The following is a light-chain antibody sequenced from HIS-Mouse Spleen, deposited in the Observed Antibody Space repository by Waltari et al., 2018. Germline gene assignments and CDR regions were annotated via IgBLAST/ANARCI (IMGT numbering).Light chain of an antibody. J-gene: IGLJ2*01. V-gene: IGLV3-25*03. Sequence: SYELTQPPSVSVSPGQTARITCSGDALPKQYAYWYQQKPGQAPVLGIYKDSERPSGIPERFSGSSSGTTVTLTISGVQAEDEADYYCQSADSSGTYQVVFGGGTKLTVL. CDR2: KDS. CDR3: QSADSSGTYQVV. CDR1: ALPKQY.